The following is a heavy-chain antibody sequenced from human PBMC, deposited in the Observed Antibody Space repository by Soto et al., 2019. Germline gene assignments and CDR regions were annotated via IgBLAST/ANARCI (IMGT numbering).Heavy chain of an antibody. D-gene: IGHD3-10*01. CDR1: ALTFSDTW. CDR2: IKSKSDRDTT. J-gene: IGHJ4*02. Sequence: EVHLVESGGALVQPGESLRLSCTASALTFSDTWVTWVRQAPGKGLEWVGRIKSKSDRDTTEYAAPVKGRFTISRVDSTNTVYLQMNSLKTEDTAVYHCTTGLRWLGEFWGQGTLVTVSS. V-gene: IGHV3-15*02. CDR3: TTGLRWLGEF.